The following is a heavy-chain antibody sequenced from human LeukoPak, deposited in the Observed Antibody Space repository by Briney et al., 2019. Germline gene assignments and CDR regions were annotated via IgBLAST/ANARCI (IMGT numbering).Heavy chain of an antibody. V-gene: IGHV1-8*01. J-gene: IGHJ3*02. CDR1: GYTFTSYD. D-gene: IGHD1-1*01. CDR2: MNPNSGNT. Sequence: GASVKVSCKASGYTFTSYDINWVRQATGQGLEWMGWMNPNSGNTGYAQKFQGRVTMTRNTSISTAYMELSSLRSEDTAVYYCATQDEERPVTSYDAFDIWGQGTMVTVSS. CDR3: ATQDEERPVTSYDAFDI.